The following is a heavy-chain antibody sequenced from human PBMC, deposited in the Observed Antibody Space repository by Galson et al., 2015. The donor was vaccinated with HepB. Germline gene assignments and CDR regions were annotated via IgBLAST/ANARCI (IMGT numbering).Heavy chain of an antibody. CDR3: AKGTTDIDN. CDR2: ISVSGHST. V-gene: IGHV3-23*01. Sequence: LRLSCAASGFTFSRLGMTWVRQAPGKGLECVSAISVSGHSTDYADSVKGRFTISRDNSKNMLYLQMNNLRAEDTAVYYCAKGTTDIDNWGQGTQVTVSS. CDR1: GFTFSRLG. D-gene: IGHD1-1*01. J-gene: IGHJ4*02.